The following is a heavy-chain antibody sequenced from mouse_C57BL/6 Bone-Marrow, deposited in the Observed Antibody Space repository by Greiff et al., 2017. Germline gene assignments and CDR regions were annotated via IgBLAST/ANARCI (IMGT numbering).Heavy chain of an antibody. V-gene: IGHV5-9-1*02. J-gene: IGHJ4*01. D-gene: IGHD2-10*02. Sequence: EVMLVESGEGLVKPGGSLKLSCAASGFTFSSYAMSWVRQTPEKRLEWVAYISSGGDYISYADTVQGRFTISRDNARNTLYLQMRSLKSEDTAMYYCTRKESGYGNYDARDYWGQGTSVTVSS. CDR1: GFTFSSYA. CDR3: TRKESGYGNYDARDY. CDR2: ISSGGDYI.